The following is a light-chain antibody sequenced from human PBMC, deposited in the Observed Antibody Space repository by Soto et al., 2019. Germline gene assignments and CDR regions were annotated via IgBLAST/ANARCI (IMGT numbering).Light chain of an antibody. CDR3: SSFTSNRIDV. Sequence: QSALTQPTSVSGSPGQSITISCTGNHNDIGTYDYVSWYQQHPGRAPRLLIHGVTTRPSGISGRFSASKSGLTASLTISGLQPEEEADYYCSSFTSNRIDVFGPGTKLTVL. J-gene: IGLJ1*01. V-gene: IGLV2-14*03. CDR1: HNDIGTYDY. CDR2: GVT.